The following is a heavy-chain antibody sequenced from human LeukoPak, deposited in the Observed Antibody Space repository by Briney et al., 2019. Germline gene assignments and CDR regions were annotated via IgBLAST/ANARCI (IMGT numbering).Heavy chain of an antibody. CDR1: GGTFSSYA. CDR3: AKWGIAAAGTLAFDI. J-gene: IGHJ3*02. CDR2: IIPIFGTA. D-gene: IGHD6-13*01. Sequence: SVKVSCKASGGTFSSYAISWVRQAPGQGLEWMGGIIPIFGTANYAQKFQGRVTITADKSTSTAYMELSSLRSEDTAVYYCAKWGIAAAGTLAFDIWGQGTMVTVSS. V-gene: IGHV1-69*06.